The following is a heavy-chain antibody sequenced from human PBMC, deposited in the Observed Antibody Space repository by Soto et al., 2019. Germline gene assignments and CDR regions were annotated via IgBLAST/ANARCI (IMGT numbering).Heavy chain of an antibody. J-gene: IGHJ6*02. Sequence: GGSLRLSCAASGFTFNTYAMSWVRQAPGKGLEWVSAISGSGGSTHYAASVKGRFTISRDNSKNTVYLQMNSLRAEDTAVYYCTKGYCSRTSCYFDYYAKDVWGQGTAVTVSS. V-gene: IGHV3-23*01. D-gene: IGHD2-2*01. CDR2: ISGSGGST. CDR3: TKGYCSRTSCYFDYYAKDV. CDR1: GFTFNTYA.